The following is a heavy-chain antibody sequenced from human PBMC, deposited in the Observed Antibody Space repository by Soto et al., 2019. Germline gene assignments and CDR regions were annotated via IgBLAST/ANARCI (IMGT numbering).Heavy chain of an antibody. CDR1: GFTFDDYV. J-gene: IGHJ6*02. CDR2: ISWNSNSI. CDR3: AKEAYGMDA. Sequence: EVQLAESRGGLVQPGRSLSLSCAASGFTFDDYVMHWVRQAPGKGLEWISGISWNSNSIGYADSVKGRFIISRDNAKNVLYLEMNSLRIEDTAVYYCAKEAYGMDAWGQGTTVTVS. V-gene: IGHV3-9*01.